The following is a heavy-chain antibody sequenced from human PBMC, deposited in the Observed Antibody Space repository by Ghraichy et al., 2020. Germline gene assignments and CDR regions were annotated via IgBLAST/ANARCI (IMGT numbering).Heavy chain of an antibody. CDR1: GFTFSYYS. Sequence: GGSLRLSCAASGFTFSYYSMNRVRQAPGQGLEWVSSINDCSTYIYYADSVKGRFTISRDNAKNSLYLQMNSLRGEDTAVYFCVRDVAVTAPNDGFDIWGQGTIVTVYS. D-gene: IGHD2-21*02. CDR2: INDCSTYI. J-gene: IGHJ3*02. CDR3: VRDVAVTAPNDGFDI. V-gene: IGHV3-21*01.